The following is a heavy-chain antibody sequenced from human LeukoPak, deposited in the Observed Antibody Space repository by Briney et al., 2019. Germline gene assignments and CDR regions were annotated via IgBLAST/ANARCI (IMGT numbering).Heavy chain of an antibody. V-gene: IGHV1-18*01. J-gene: IGHJ6*03. CDR1: GYTFTSYG. CDR2: ISAYNGNT. Sequence: ASVKVSCKASGYTFTSYGISWVRQAPGQGLEWMGWISAYNGNTNYAQKLQGRVTMTTDTSTSTAYMELRSLRSDDTAVYYCARGLAQRDILSWGYYYYMDVWGKGTTVTVSS. CDR3: ARGLAQRDILSWGYYYYMDV. D-gene: IGHD3-9*01.